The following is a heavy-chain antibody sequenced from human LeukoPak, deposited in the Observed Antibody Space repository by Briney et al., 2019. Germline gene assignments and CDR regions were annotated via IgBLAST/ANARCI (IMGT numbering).Heavy chain of an antibody. CDR3: ARDYGDGRAFDY. CDR1: GFTFSSYW. J-gene: IGHJ4*02. Sequence: GGSLRLSCAASGFTFSSYWMHWVRRAPGKGLVWVSRINSDGTSTSYADSVKGRFTISRDNAKNTLYLQMNSLRAEDTAVYYCARDYGDGRAFDYWGQGTLVTVSS. V-gene: IGHV3-74*01. D-gene: IGHD4-17*01. CDR2: INSDGTST.